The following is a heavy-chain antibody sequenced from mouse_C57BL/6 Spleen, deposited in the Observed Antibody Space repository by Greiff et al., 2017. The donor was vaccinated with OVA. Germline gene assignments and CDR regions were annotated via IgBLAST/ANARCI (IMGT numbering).Heavy chain of an antibody. Sequence: VQLQQSGPELVKPGASVKISCKASGYTFTDYYMNWVKQSHGKSLEWIGDINPNNGGTSYNQKFKGKATLTVDKSSSTAYMELRSLTSEDSAVYYCLATTVVAFDYWGQGTTLTVSS. J-gene: IGHJ2*01. CDR3: LATTVVAFDY. V-gene: IGHV1-26*01. D-gene: IGHD1-1*01. CDR2: INPNNGGT. CDR1: GYTFTDYY.